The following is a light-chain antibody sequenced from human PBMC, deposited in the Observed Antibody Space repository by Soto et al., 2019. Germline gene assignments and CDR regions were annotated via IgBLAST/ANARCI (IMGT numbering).Light chain of an antibody. CDR3: QQRGDWPRT. CDR1: QSFSNN. Sequence: EIVLTQSPATLSLSPGERATLSCRASQSFSNNLAWYQQKPGQAPRLLIYDSSTRATGIPPRFSGSGSGTDFTLTISSLEPADFAVYYCQQRGDWPRTFGQGTKVDSK. V-gene: IGKV3-11*01. J-gene: IGKJ1*01. CDR2: DSS.